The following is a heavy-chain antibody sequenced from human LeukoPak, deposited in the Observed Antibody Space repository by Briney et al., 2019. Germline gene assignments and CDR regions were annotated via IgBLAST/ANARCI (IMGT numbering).Heavy chain of an antibody. J-gene: IGHJ6*03. V-gene: IGHV4-59*01. D-gene: IGHD3-22*01. CDR2: IYYSGST. Sequence: PSETLSLTCTVSGGSISSYYWSWIRQPPGKELEWIGYIYYSGSTDYNPSLKSRVTISVDTSKNQFSLKLSSVTAADTAVYYCARVQVYDSSGYYRVGAYYYYMDVWGKGTTVTVSS. CDR1: GGSISSYY. CDR3: ARVQVYDSSGYYRVGAYYYYMDV.